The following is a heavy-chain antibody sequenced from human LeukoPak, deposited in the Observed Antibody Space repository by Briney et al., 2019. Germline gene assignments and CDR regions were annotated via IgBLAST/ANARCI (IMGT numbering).Heavy chain of an antibody. CDR2: IYSGGST. J-gene: IGHJ4*02. D-gene: IGHD3-3*01. Sequence: PGGSLRLSCAASGFTVSSNYMSWVRQAPGKGLEWVSVIYSGGSTYYADSVKGRFTISRDNSKNTLYLQMNSLRAEDTAVYYCARLLEWLPVAPFDYWGQGALVTVSS. V-gene: IGHV3-53*01. CDR1: GFTVSSNY. CDR3: ARLLEWLPVAPFDY.